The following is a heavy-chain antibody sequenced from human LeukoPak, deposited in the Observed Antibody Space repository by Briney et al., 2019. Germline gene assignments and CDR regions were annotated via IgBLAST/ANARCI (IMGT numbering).Heavy chain of an antibody. V-gene: IGHV3-64D*06. CDR1: GFTFSSYA. CDR2: ISSNGGST. J-gene: IGHJ3*02. CDR3: VKGPDGSWAFDI. Sequence: GGSLRLSCSASGFTFSSYAMHWVRQAPGKGLEYVSAISSNGGSTYYADSEKGRFTISRDNSKNTLYLQMSSLRAEDTAVYYCVKGPDGSWAFDIWGQGTMVTVSS. D-gene: IGHD2-15*01.